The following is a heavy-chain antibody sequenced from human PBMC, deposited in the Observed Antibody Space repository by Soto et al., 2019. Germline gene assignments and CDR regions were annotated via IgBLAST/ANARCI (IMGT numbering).Heavy chain of an antibody. CDR2: IIPIFGTA. CDR3: ARAKQQLTNNWFDP. D-gene: IGHD6-13*01. CDR1: GGTFSSYA. V-gene: IGHV1-69*13. J-gene: IGHJ5*02. Sequence: GASVKVSCKASGGTFSSYAISWVRQAPGQGLEWMGGIIPIFGTANYAQKFQGRVTITADESTSTAYMELSSLRSEDTAVYYCARAKQQLTNNWFDPWGQGTLVTVSS.